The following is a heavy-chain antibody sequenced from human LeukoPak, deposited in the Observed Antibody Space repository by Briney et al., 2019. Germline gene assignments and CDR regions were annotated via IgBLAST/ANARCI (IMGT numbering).Heavy chain of an antibody. CDR2: IKQDGSEK. Sequence: GGSLRPSCAASGFTFSSYWMSWVRQAPGKGLEWVANIKQDGSEKYYVDSVKGRFTISRDNAKNSLYLQMNSLRAEDTAVYYCARLGYSLTNWFDPWGQGTLVTVSS. V-gene: IGHV3-7*01. J-gene: IGHJ5*02. CDR3: ARLGYSLTNWFDP. CDR1: GFTFSSYW. D-gene: IGHD2-21*01.